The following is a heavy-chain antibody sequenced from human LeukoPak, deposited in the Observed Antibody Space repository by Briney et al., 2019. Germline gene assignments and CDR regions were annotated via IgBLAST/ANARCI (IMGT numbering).Heavy chain of an antibody. Sequence: GGSLRLSCAASGFTFSGYSMNWVRQAPGKGLEWVSSITGSTNYIYYADSVKGRFTISRDNAKNSLYLQMNSLRAEDTAVYYCARVGYCSSSTCRNYFDYWGQGTLVTVSS. D-gene: IGHD2-2*01. J-gene: IGHJ4*02. CDR2: ITGSTNYI. V-gene: IGHV3-21*01. CDR3: ARVGYCSSSTCRNYFDY. CDR1: GFTFSGYS.